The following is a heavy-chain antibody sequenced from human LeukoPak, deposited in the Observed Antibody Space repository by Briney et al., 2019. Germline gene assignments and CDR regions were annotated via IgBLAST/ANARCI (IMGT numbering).Heavy chain of an antibody. CDR1: GFSFSSYA. CDR3: ARGGSSDYYYLDY. Sequence: GGSLRLSCAASGFSFSSYAMSWVRLAPGKGLEWVSCISGSGVSTYYADSVKGRFAISRDNSKNTLNLQMHSLRAEDTAVYYCARGGSSDYYYLDYWGQGTLVTVSS. J-gene: IGHJ4*02. CDR2: ISGSGVST. V-gene: IGHV3-23*01. D-gene: IGHD3-22*01.